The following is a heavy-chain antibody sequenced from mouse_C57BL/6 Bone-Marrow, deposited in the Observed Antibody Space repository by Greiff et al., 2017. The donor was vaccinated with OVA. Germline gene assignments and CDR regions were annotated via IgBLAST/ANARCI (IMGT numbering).Heavy chain of an antibody. J-gene: IGHJ4*01. D-gene: IGHD1-1*02. CDR2: IDPETGGT. CDR1: GYTFTDYE. CDR3: TYMGAMDY. Sequence: VQLQQSGAELVRPGASVTLSCKASGYTFTDYEMHWVKQTPVHGLEWIGAIDPETGGTAYNQKFKGKAILTADKSSSTAYMELRSLTSEDSAVYYCTYMGAMDYWGQGTSVTVSS. V-gene: IGHV1-15*01.